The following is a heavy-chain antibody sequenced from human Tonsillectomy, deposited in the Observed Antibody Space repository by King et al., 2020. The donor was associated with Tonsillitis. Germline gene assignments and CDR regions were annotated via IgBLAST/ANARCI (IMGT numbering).Heavy chain of an antibody. CDR1: GFTFSSYA. Sequence: VQLVESGVGVVQPGRSLRLSCAASGFTFSSYAMHWVRQAPGKGLEWVAVISYDGSNKYYGDSVKGRFTISRDNSKNTLYLQMNSLRAEDTAVYYCARDYYGSGSYLVSLDYWGQGTLVTVSS. V-gene: IGHV3-30-3*01. CDR2: ISYDGSNK. CDR3: ARDYYGSGSYLVSLDY. D-gene: IGHD3-10*01. J-gene: IGHJ4*02.